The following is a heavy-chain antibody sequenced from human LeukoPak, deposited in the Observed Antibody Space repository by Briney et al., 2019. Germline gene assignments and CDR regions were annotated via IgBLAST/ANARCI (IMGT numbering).Heavy chain of an antibody. CDR1: GYTFTSYY. J-gene: IGHJ4*02. CDR2: INPSGGSP. Sequence: ASVNVSCKSSGYTFTSYYMHWVRQAPGQGLEGMGIINPSGGSPSFAQRFQGRVTMTRDTSTSTVYMELSSLRSEDTAVYYCAREAVAGGISFDYWGQGTLVTVSS. D-gene: IGHD6-19*01. V-gene: IGHV1-46*01. CDR3: AREAVAGGISFDY.